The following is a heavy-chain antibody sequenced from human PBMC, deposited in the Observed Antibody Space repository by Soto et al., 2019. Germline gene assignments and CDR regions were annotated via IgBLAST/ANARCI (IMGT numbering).Heavy chain of an antibody. V-gene: IGHV4-30-4*01. J-gene: IGHJ4*01. CDR3: ARGADRSHWYYFDN. CDR2: IYSGGAT. Sequence: QVRLQESGPGVVKPSQTLSLTCTVSGDSISSLDYYWSWVRQTPGKGLEWIGYIYSGGATYYTPSLKSRLPMSMDQSKNRFSLRLASVTAADSGVYFCARGADRSHWYYFDNWGQEPYSPSRQ. CDR1: GDSISSLDYY. D-gene: IGHD6-13*01.